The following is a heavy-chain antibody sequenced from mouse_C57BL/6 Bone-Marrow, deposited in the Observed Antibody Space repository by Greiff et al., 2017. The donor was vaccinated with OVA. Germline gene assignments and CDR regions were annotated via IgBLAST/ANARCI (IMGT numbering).Heavy chain of an antibody. D-gene: IGHD1-1*01. Sequence: EVQLVESGGGLVKPGGSLKLSCAASGFTFSSYAMSWVRQTPEKRLEWVATISDGGSYTYYPDNVKGRFTISRDNDKNNLYLQMSHLKSEDTAMYYCASLRGYAMDYWGQGTSLTVSS. V-gene: IGHV5-4*01. CDR1: GFTFSSYA. J-gene: IGHJ4*01. CDR3: ASLRGYAMDY. CDR2: ISDGGSYT.